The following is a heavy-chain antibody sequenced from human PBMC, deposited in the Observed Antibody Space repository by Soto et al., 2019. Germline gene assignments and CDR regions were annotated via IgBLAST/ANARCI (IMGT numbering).Heavy chain of an antibody. Sequence: LVKVSCKASGGTFSSYAISWVRQAPGQGLEWMGGIIPIFGTANYAQKFQGRVTITADESTSTAYMELSSLRSEDTAVYYCARDLPDYYDSSGYSRPLNFDYWGQGTLVTSPQ. J-gene: IGHJ4*02. CDR3: ARDLPDYYDSSGYSRPLNFDY. V-gene: IGHV1-69*13. CDR1: GGTFSSYA. CDR2: IIPIFGTA. D-gene: IGHD3-22*01.